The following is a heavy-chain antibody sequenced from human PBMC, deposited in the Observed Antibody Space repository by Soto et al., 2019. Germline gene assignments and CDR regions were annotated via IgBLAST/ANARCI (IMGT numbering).Heavy chain of an antibody. D-gene: IGHD3-22*01. Sequence: EVQLLESGGGLVQPGGSLRLPCAASGFTFSSYAMSWVRQAPGKGLEWVSAISGSGGSTYYADSVKGRFTISRDNSKNTLYLQMNSLRAEDTAVYYCAKDLYYDSSGYYPPFFDYWGQGTLVTVSS. V-gene: IGHV3-23*01. CDR2: ISGSGGST. CDR1: GFTFSSYA. CDR3: AKDLYYDSSGYYPPFFDY. J-gene: IGHJ4*02.